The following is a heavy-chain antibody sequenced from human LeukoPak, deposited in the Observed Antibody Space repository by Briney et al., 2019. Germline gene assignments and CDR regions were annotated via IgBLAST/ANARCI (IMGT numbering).Heavy chain of an antibody. CDR1: GGSFSGYY. CDR3: ARGPRGYSYGYDY. Sequence: SETLSLTCAVYGGSFSGYYWSWIRQPPGKGLEWIGEINHSGSTNYNPSLKSRVTISVDTSKNQFSLKLSSMTAADTAVYYCARGPRGYSYGYDYWGQGTLVTVSS. J-gene: IGHJ4*02. D-gene: IGHD5-18*01. CDR2: INHSGST. V-gene: IGHV4-34*01.